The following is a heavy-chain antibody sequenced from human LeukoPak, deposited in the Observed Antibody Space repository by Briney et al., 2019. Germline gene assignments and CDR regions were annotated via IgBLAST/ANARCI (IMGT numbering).Heavy chain of an antibody. J-gene: IGHJ6*03. CDR3: ARDSGRFLEWLSTYYYYYMDV. D-gene: IGHD3-3*01. CDR2: ISAYNGNT. CDR1: GYTFTSYG. Sequence: ASVKVSCKASGYTFTSYGISWVRQAPGQGLEWMGWISAYNGNTNYAQKLQGRVTMTTDTSTSTAYMELRSLRSDDTAVYYCARDSGRFLEWLSTYYYYYMDVWGKGTTVTVSS. V-gene: IGHV1-18*01.